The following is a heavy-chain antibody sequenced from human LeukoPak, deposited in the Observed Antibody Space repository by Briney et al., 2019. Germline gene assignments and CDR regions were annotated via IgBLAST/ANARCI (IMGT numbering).Heavy chain of an antibody. D-gene: IGHD3-3*01. Sequence: GGSLRLSCAASGFTFSSYWMRWVRQAPGKGREWVANIKQDGSEKYYVDSVKGRFTISRDNAKNSLYLQMNSLRAEDTAVYYCARDYDFWSGSPRGFDYWGQGTLVTVSS. J-gene: IGHJ4*02. V-gene: IGHV3-7*01. CDR3: ARDYDFWSGSPRGFDY. CDR2: IKQDGSEK. CDR1: GFTFSSYW.